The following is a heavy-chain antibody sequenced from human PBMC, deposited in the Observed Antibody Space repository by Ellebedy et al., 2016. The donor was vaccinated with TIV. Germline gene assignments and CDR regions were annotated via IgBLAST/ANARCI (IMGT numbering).Heavy chain of an antibody. V-gene: IGHV3-7*01. J-gene: IGHJ3*02. D-gene: IGHD3-3*01. CDR3: ARDGWSGYNNDGFDI. CDR2: IRKEGSTK. CDR1: GFIFSNYE. Sequence: GESLKISCAASGFIFSNYEMAWVRQAPGKGLDWVATIRKEGSTKFYGGSVNGRFTISRDNAENSLYLQMNSLRAEDTAVYYCARDGWSGYNNDGFDIWGQGTVVTVSS.